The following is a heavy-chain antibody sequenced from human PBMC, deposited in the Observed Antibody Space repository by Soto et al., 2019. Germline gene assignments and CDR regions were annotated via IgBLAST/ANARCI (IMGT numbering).Heavy chain of an antibody. J-gene: IGHJ6*01. CDR2: IRTRKNRYVT. V-gene: IGHV3-73*02. D-gene: IGHD6-6*01. CDR1: GFTFSVSA. Sequence: DVQLVQSGGGRVQPGGSLKLSCEASGFTFSVSAIHWVRLASGKGLEWVGRIRTRKNRYVTTYAASVKGRFSLSRDDSKNTAYLQMNSLKTEDTAVYYCARIEYGLDVW. CDR3: ARIEYGLDV.